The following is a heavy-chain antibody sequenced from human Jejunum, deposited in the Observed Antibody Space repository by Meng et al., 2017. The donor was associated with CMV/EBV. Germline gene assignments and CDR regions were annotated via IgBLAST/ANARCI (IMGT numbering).Heavy chain of an antibody. CDR2: ISSTSYYI. J-gene: IGHJ4*02. Sequence: SYYSMNWVHQAPGERLEWVSSISSTSYYINYADSVKGRFTISRDNAKNLLYLQVNSLGAEDTAMYYCARTETYDSGTTQSFDFWGQGTLVTVSS. V-gene: IGHV3-21*04. CDR1: SYYS. CDR3: ARTETYDSGTTQSFDF. D-gene: IGHD3-10*01.